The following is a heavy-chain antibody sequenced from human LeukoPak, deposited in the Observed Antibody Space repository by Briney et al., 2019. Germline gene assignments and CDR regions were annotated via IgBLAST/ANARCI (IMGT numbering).Heavy chain of an antibody. V-gene: IGHV3-73*01. J-gene: IGHJ3*02. CDR1: GFTFSGSA. CDR2: IRSKADSYAT. Sequence: GGSLRLSCAASGFTFSGSAMHWVRQASGKGLEWVGRIRSKADSYATAYAASVKGRFTISRDDSKNTAYLQMNSLKTEDTAVYYCTRRGYDEDIWGQGTMVTVSS. D-gene: IGHD5-12*01. CDR3: TRRGYDEDI.